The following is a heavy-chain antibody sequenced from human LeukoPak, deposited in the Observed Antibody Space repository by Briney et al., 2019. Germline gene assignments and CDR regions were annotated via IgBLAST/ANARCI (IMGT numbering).Heavy chain of an antibody. CDR1: GGSFSGYY. CDR2: INHSGST. Sequence: PSETLSLTCDVYGGSFSGYYWSWIRQPPGKGLEWIGEINHSGSTNYNPSLKRRVTISVDTSKNQFSLKLSSVTAADTAVYYCARAYQLLSYYYYGMDVWGQGTTVTVSS. CDR3: ARAYQLLSYYYYGMDV. D-gene: IGHD2-2*01. J-gene: IGHJ6*02. V-gene: IGHV4-34*01.